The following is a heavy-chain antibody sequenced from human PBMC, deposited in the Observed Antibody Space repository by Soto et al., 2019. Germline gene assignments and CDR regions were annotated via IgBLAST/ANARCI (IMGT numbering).Heavy chain of an antibody. CDR1: GYPLTELS. D-gene: IGHD2-15*01. CDR3: ATGPVVVVAAKGLALDI. CDR2: FDPEDGET. V-gene: IGHV1-24*01. J-gene: IGHJ3*02. Sequence: QAQLVQSGAEVKKPGASVKVSCKVSGYPLTELSVHWVRQAPGKGLGWMGGFDPEDGETIYAQKFQVRVTMTEDTSTDTAYMELSSLRSEDTAVYYCATGPVVVVAAKGLALDIWGQGTMVTVSS.